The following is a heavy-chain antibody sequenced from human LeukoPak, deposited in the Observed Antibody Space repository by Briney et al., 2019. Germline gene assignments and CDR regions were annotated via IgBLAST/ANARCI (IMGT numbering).Heavy chain of an antibody. CDR1: GFTFSSYE. CDR3: AREKDTALAVDY. CDR2: ISSSGSTI. D-gene: IGHD5-18*01. V-gene: IGHV3-48*03. J-gene: IGHJ4*02. Sequence: GGSLRLSCAASGFTFSSYEMNWVRHAPGKGLEWVSYISSSGSTIYYADSVKGRFTISRDNAKNSLYLQMNSLRAEDTAVYYCAREKDTALAVDYWGQGTLVTVSS.